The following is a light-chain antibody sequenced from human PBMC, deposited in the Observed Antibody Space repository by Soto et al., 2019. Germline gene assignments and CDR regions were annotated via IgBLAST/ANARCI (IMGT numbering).Light chain of an antibody. V-gene: IGKV3-15*01. CDR1: QSVSSK. CDR2: GAY. Sequence: EIVMTQSTGTLSVSPGERATLSCRASQSVSSKLAWYQQKPGQAPRLLIYGAYTRATGIPARFSGSGSGTEFTLTISSLQSEDFAVYYCQQYNDWPPLTFGGGTKVEIK. CDR3: QQYNDWPPLT. J-gene: IGKJ4*01.